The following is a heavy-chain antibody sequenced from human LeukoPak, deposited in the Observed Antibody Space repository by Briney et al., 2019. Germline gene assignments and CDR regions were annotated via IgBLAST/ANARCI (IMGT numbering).Heavy chain of an antibody. D-gene: IGHD6-6*01. J-gene: IGHJ4*02. Sequence: GGSLRLSCAASGFTFSSYAMHWVRQAPGKGLEWVAVISYDGSNKYYADSVKGRFTISRDNSKNTLYLQMNSLRAEDTAVYYCAREGYSSSPRYLDYWGQGTLVTVSS. CDR2: ISYDGSNK. CDR1: GFTFSSYA. CDR3: AREGYSSSPRYLDY. V-gene: IGHV3-30*04.